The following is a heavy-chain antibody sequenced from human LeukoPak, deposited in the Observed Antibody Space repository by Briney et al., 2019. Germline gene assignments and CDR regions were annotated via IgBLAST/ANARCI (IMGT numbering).Heavy chain of an antibody. D-gene: IGHD3-9*01. V-gene: IGHV4-59*12. Sequence: PSETLSLTCTVSGGSISSYYWSWIRQPPGKGLEWIGYIYYSGSTNYNPSLKSRVTISVDTSKNQFSLKLSSVTAADTAVYYCARRGDYDILTGYATHFDYWGQGTLVTVSS. CDR2: IYYSGST. CDR3: ARRGDYDILTGYATHFDY. CDR1: GGSISSYY. J-gene: IGHJ4*02.